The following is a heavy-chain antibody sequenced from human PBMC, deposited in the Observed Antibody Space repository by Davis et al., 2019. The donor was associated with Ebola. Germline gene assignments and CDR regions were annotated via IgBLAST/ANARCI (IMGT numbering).Heavy chain of an antibody. CDR1: GGSISSYY. CDR2: IYYSGST. V-gene: IGHV4-39*01. Sequence: MPSETLSLTCTVPGGSISSYYWSWIRQPPGKGLEWIGSIYYSGSTYYNPSLKSRVTISVDTSKNQFSLKLSSVTAADTAVYYCARGRGYNWFDPWGQGTLVTVSS. CDR3: ARGRGYNWFDP. J-gene: IGHJ5*02.